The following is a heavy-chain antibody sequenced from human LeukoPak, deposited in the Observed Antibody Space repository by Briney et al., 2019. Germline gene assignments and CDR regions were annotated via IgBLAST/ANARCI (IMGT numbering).Heavy chain of an antibody. CDR3: ARRAGGYSHPYDY. CDR1: GFTFSSYG. CDR2: ISGSGGST. J-gene: IGHJ4*02. V-gene: IGHV3-23*01. D-gene: IGHD4-23*01. Sequence: GGSLRLSCAASGFTFSSYGMSWVRQAPGKGLEWVSAISGSGGSTYYADSVKGRFTISRDNSKNTLYLQMNSLRAEDTAVYYCARRAGGYSHPYDYWGQGTLVTVSS.